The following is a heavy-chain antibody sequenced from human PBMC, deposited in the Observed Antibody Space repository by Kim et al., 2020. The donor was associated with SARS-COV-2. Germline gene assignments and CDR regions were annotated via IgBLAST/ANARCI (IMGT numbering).Heavy chain of an antibody. Sequence: SVKVSCKASGGTFSSYAISWVRQAPGQGLEWMGGIIPIFGTANYAQKFQGRVTITADESTSTAYMELSSLRSEDTAVYYCARDREDYGDYGLYYYGMDVWGQGTTVTVSS. CDR1: GGTFSSYA. CDR2: IIPIFGTA. CDR3: ARDREDYGDYGLYYYGMDV. J-gene: IGHJ6*02. D-gene: IGHD4-17*01. V-gene: IGHV1-69*13.